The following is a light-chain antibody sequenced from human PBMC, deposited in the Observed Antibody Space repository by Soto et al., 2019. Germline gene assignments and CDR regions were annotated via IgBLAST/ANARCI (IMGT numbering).Light chain of an antibody. CDR3: QQYGRSGT. CDR1: QSVSRTY. CDR2: ATS. J-gene: IGKJ1*01. V-gene: IGKV3-20*01. Sequence: EIVLTQSPGTLSLSPGEGATLSCRASQSVSRTYLAWYQQKPVQAPRLLIYATSSRATGIPDRFSGSGSGTDFTLTISRLEPEDFAVYYCQQYGRSGTFGQGTKVDI.